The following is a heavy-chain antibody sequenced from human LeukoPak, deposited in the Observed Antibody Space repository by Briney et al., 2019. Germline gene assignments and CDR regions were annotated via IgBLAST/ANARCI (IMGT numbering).Heavy chain of an antibody. CDR3: AREIAGSGPAFDI. CDR2: ISSSGSTK. Sequence: GGSLRLSCAASGFTLSSYEMNWVRQAPGKGLEWVSYISSSGSTKYYTDSVRGRFTISRDNAKSSLSLQMNSLRAEDTAVYYCAREIAGSGPAFDIWGQGTMVTVSS. D-gene: IGHD6-13*01. J-gene: IGHJ3*02. V-gene: IGHV3-48*03. CDR1: GFTLSSYE.